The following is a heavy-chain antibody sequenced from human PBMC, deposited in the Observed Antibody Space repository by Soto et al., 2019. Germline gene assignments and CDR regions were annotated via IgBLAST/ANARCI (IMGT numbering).Heavy chain of an antibody. D-gene: IGHD2-2*01. J-gene: IGHJ6*03. CDR2: ISYDGSNK. CDR3: AKAPSRYCSSTSCYESGYYYYMDV. V-gene: IGHV3-30*18. Sequence: GGSLRLSCAASGFTFSSYGMHWVRQAPGKGLEWVAVISYDGSNKYYADSVKGRFTISRDNSKNTLYLQMNSLRAGDTAVYYCAKAPSRYCSSTSCYESGYYYYMDVWGKGTTVTSP. CDR1: GFTFSSYG.